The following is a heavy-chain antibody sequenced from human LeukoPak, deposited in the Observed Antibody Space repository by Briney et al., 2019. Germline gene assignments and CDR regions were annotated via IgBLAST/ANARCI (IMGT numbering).Heavy chain of an antibody. CDR3: AKDTGSPADAITMEDNAFDI. V-gene: IGHV3-7*03. Sequence: GGSLRLSCAASGFTFTNYWMTWVRQVPGKGLEWVANIKQDGSETYYVDSVKGRFTISRDNAKNSLDLQMESLRAEDTAVYYCAKDTGSPADAITMEDNAFDIWGQGTMVTVSS. D-gene: IGHD3-3*01. CDR1: GFTFTNYW. J-gene: IGHJ3*02. CDR2: IKQDGSET.